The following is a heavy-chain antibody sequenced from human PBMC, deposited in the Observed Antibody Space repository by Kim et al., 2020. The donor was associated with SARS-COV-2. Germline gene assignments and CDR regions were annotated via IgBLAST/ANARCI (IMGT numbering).Heavy chain of an antibody. Sequence: GGSLRLSCAASGFTFDDYAMHWVRQAPGKGLEWVSGISWNSGSIGYADSVKGRFTISRDNAKNSLYLQMNSLRAEDTALYYCAKDMAPASDPRYWYFDLWGRGTLVTVSS. CDR2: ISWNSGSI. CDR3: AKDMAPASDPRYWYFDL. CDR1: GFTFDDYA. J-gene: IGHJ2*01. V-gene: IGHV3-9*01.